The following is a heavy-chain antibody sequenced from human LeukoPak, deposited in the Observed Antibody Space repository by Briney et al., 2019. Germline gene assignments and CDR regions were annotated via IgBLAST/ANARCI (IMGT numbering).Heavy chain of an antibody. D-gene: IGHD3-10*01. CDR2: ISTSGSA. Sequence: SETLSLTCSVSGGSISNFCNWIRQPAGKGLEWIGRISTSGSANYNPSLKSRVKMSIDMSKNQCSLTLTSVTAADTAVYYCARDPQLGEFDIWGQGTMVTVSS. CDR1: GGSISNF. J-gene: IGHJ3*02. V-gene: IGHV4-4*07. CDR3: ARDPQLGEFDI.